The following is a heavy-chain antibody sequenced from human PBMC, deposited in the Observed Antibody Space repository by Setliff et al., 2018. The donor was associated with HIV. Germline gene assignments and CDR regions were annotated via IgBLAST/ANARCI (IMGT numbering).Heavy chain of an antibody. V-gene: IGHV3-30*01. J-gene: IGHJ4*02. Sequence: HPGGSLRLSCAASGFTFSTFAMHWVRQAPGKGLEWVSVISYDGSRIVYADSVKGRFTISRDNSKNTLYLQMNSLRVEDTAVYYCARDSKYHSVWGNVGILDDWGQGTLVTVSS. CDR2: ISYDGSRI. CDR3: ARDSKYHSVWGNVGILDD. D-gene: IGHD3-16*01. CDR1: GFTFSTFA.